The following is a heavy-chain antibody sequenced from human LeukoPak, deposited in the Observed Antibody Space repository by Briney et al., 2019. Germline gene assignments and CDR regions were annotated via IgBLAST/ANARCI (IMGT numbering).Heavy chain of an antibody. CDR1: GFTFSNHE. J-gene: IGHJ4*02. CDR2: ISDSGATV. V-gene: IGHV3-48*03. Sequence: GGSLRLSCAASGFTFSNHEMNWVRQAPGKGLEWPSYISDSGATVYYADSVKGRFSISRDNAKNSLDLQMTSLRAEDTGIYYCARGPRAYTSGWYYFDSWGRGTLVTVSS. D-gene: IGHD6-19*01. CDR3: ARGPRAYTSGWYYFDS.